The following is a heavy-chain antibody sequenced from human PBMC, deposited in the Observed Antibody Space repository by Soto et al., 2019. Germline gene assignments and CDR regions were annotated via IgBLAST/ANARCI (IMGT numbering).Heavy chain of an antibody. D-gene: IGHD2-2*01. Sequence: QVQLVQSGAEVKKPGSSVKVSCKASGGTFSSYAISWVRQAPGQGLGWMGGIIPIFGTANYAQKFQGRVTITADESTSTAYMELSSLRSEDTAVYYCARALGYCISTSCLHGMDVWGQGTTVTVSS. CDR2: IIPIFGTA. CDR3: ARALGYCISTSCLHGMDV. V-gene: IGHV1-69*12. J-gene: IGHJ6*02. CDR1: GGTFSSYA.